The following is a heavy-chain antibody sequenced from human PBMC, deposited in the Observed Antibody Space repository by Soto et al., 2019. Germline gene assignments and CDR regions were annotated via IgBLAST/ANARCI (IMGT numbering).Heavy chain of an antibody. CDR3: ARDQKYSSWWGGFDY. V-gene: IGHV3-33*01. CDR2: IWYDGSNK. Sequence: QVQLVESGGGVVQPGRSLRLSCAASGFTFSSYGMHWVRQAPGKGLEWVAVIWYDGSNKYYADSVKGRFTISRDNSKNTLYLQMNSLRAEDTAVYYCARDQKYSSWWGGFDYWGQGPLVTVSS. J-gene: IGHJ4*02. CDR1: GFTFSSYG. D-gene: IGHD6-6*01.